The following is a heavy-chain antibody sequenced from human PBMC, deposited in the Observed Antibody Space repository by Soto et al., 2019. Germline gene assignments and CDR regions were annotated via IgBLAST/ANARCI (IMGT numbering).Heavy chain of an antibody. CDR1: GFTFSDYY. CDR2: ISSSSGYI. Sequence: NPGGSLRLSCAASGFTFSDYYMSWIRQAPGKGLEWVSYISSSSGYINYADSVKGRFTISRDNAKNSLYLQMNRLRAEDTAVYYCAREGPGSSSWYVDSWGQGTLVTVSS. V-gene: IGHV3-11*05. CDR3: AREGPGSSSWYVDS. J-gene: IGHJ4*02. D-gene: IGHD6-13*01.